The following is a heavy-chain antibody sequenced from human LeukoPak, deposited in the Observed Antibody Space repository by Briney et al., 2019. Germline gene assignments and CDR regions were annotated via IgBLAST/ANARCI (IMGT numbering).Heavy chain of an antibody. CDR1: GGTFSSYT. CDR2: INPNSGGT. CDR3: ARGTRVGATPGDY. V-gene: IGHV1-2*06. J-gene: IGHJ4*02. Sequence: GSSVKVSCKASGGTFSSYTISWVRQAPGQGLEWMGRINPNSGGTNYAQKFQGRVTMTRDTSISTAYMELSRLRSDDTAVYYCARGTRVGATPGDYWGQGTLVTVSS. D-gene: IGHD1-26*01.